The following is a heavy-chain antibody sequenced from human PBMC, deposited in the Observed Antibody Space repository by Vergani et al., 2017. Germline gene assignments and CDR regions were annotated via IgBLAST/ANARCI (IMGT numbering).Heavy chain of an antibody. V-gene: IGHV5-10-1*03. CDR2: IDPSDSYT. Sequence: EVQLVQSGAEVKKPGESLRISCKGSGYSFTSYWISWARQMPGKGLEWMGRIDPSDSYTNYSPSFQGHVTISADKSISTAYLQWSSLKASDTAMYYCARAVRGVMTTYNWFDPWGQGTLVTVSS. J-gene: IGHJ5*02. D-gene: IGHD3-10*01. CDR1: GYSFTSYW. CDR3: ARAVRGVMTTYNWFDP.